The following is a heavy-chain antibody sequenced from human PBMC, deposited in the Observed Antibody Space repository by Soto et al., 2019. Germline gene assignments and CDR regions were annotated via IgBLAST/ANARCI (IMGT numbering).Heavy chain of an antibody. CDR2: ISSSSSYI. J-gene: IGHJ4*02. CDR1: GFTFSSYS. CDR3: ARDLIQLWLKGFDY. Sequence: GGSLRLSCAASGFTFSSYSMNWVRQAPGKGLEWVSSISSSSSYIYYADSVKGRFTISRDNAKNSLYLQMNSLRAEDTAVYYCARDLIQLWLKGFDYRGQGPLVTVSS. D-gene: IGHD5-18*01. V-gene: IGHV3-21*01.